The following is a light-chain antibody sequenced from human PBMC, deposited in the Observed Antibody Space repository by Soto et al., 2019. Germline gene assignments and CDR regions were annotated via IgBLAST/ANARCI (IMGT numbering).Light chain of an antibody. J-gene: IGKJ5*01. V-gene: IGKV3-20*02. CDR2: GAS. Sequence: EIVLTQSPATLSLSPGERAPLSCRASQSVSSSYLAWHQQMPGQAPRLLIYGASSRATGIPARFSGSGSGTDFTLTISSLQPEDVATYYCQKYNSAPFTFGQGTRLEIK. CDR3: QKYNSAPFT. CDR1: QSVSSSY.